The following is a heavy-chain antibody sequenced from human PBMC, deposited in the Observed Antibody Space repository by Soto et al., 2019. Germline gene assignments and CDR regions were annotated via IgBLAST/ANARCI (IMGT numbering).Heavy chain of an antibody. CDR2: IDSNGGIT. CDR1: GFTFSNYV. CDR3: VKDQAVVTPHYPLAV. V-gene: IGHV3-64D*08. Sequence: GGSLRLSCSASGFTFSNYVMHWVRQAPGRGLEYVSAIDSNGGITYYADSVKGRFTISRDNSKNTLYLQMSSLWAEDTAVYYCVKDQAVVTPHYPLAVWGPGTMVTVSS. J-gene: IGHJ3*01. D-gene: IGHD2-21*02.